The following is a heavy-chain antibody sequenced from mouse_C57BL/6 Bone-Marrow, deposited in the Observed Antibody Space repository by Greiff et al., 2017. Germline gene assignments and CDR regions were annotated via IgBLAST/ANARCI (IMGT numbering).Heavy chain of an antibody. D-gene: IGHD1-1*01. V-gene: IGHV1-64*01. CDR2: IHPNSGST. CDR3: ARGYYGSSYAWFAY. Sequence: QVQLQQPGAELVKPGASVKLSCKASGYTFTSYWMHWVKQRPGQGLEWIGMIHPNSGSTNYNEKFKSKATLTVDKSSSTAYMQLSRLTSEDSAVYYCARGYYGSSYAWFAYWGQGTLVTVSA. J-gene: IGHJ3*01. CDR1: GYTFTSYW.